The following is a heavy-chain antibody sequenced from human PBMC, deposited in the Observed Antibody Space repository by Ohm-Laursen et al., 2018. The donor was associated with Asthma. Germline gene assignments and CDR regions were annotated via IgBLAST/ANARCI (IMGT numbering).Heavy chain of an antibody. V-gene: IGHV3-21*01. CDR3: ARIGPEWELPGREYSLHH. J-gene: IGHJ1*01. Sequence: SLRLSCAASGYTFSRYSIHWVRQVPGKGLEWVASNSTASTFIYYADSVRGRFTTSRDNAKNSVYLQMNSLRAEDTALYYCARIGPEWELPGREYSLHHWGQGTQVTVSS. CDR2: NSTASTFI. CDR1: GYTFSRYS. D-gene: IGHD1-26*01.